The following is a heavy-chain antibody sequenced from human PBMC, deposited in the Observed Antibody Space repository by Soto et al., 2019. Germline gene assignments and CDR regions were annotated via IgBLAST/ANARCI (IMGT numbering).Heavy chain of an antibody. CDR3: ARLVAGSYAFDI. Sequence: SETLSLTCTVSGGSISSSSYYWGWIRQPPGKGLEWIGCIYYSGSTYYNPSLKSRVTISVDTSKNQFSLKLSSVTAADTAVYYCARLVAGSYAFDIWGQGTMVTVSS. D-gene: IGHD3-10*01. CDR2: IYYSGST. V-gene: IGHV4-39*01. J-gene: IGHJ3*02. CDR1: GGSISSSSYY.